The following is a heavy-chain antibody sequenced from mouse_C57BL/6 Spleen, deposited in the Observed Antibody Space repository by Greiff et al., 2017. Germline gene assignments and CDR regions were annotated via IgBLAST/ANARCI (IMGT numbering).Heavy chain of an antibody. CDR3: ARLSLGSSWFAY. V-gene: IGHV1-53*01. J-gene: IGHJ3*01. D-gene: IGHD1-1*02. Sequence: QVQLKQPGTELVKPGASVKLSCKASGYTFTSYWMHWVKQRPGQGLEWIGNINPSNGGTNYNEKFKSKATLTVDKSSSTAYMQLSSLTSEDAAVYYCARLSLGSSWFAYWGQGTLVTVSA. CDR2: INPSNGGT. CDR1: GYTFTSYW.